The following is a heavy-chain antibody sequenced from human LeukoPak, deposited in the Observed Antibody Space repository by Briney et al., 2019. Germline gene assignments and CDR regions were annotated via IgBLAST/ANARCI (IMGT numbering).Heavy chain of an antibody. CDR1: GFTVSSNY. V-gene: IGHV3-53*01. CDR2: IYSGGST. Sequence: QPGGSLRLSCAASGFTVSSNYMSWVRQAPGKGLEWVSVIYSGGSTYYADSVKGRFTISRDNSKNTLYLQMNSLRAEDTAVYYCARGYYGSGSYRGHYYFDYWGQGTLVTVSS. J-gene: IGHJ4*02. D-gene: IGHD3-10*01. CDR3: ARGYYGSGSYRGHYYFDY.